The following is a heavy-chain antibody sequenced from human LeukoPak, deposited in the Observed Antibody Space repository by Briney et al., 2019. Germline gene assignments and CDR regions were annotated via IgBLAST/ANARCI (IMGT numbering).Heavy chain of an antibody. D-gene: IGHD3-10*01. J-gene: IGHJ4*02. CDR1: GGSFSGYY. V-gene: IGHV4-34*01. CDR3: ARVGRINTMVRGVKRGNFDY. CDR2: INHSGST. Sequence: PSETLSLTCAVYGGSFSGYYWSWIRQPPGKGLEWIGEINHSGSTNYNPSLKSRVTISVDTSKNQFSLKLSSVTAADTAVYYCARVGRINTMVRGVKRGNFDYWGQGILVTVSS.